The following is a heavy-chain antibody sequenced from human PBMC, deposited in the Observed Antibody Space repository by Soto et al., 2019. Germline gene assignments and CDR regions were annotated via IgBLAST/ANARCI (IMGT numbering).Heavy chain of an antibody. CDR3: ARGTPTPGVDY. J-gene: IGHJ4*02. V-gene: IGHV3-7*01. CDR1: GFSFSTYW. CDR2: IKEDGSEK. Sequence: VQLVESGGGLVQPGGSLRLSCAASGFSFSTYWMNWVRQVPGKGLEWVANIKEDGSEKDYVNSVKGRFTISRDNGKNSLYLQINSLRVEDTAVYYCARGTPTPGVDYWGQGTLVTVSS.